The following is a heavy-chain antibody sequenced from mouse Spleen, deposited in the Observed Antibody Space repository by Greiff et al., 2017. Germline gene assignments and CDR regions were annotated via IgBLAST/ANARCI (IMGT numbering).Heavy chain of an antibody. D-gene: IGHD2-5*01. J-gene: IGHJ2*01. CDR1: GYTFTSYW. CDR3: ANSNLD. V-gene: IGHV1-69*01. Sequence: QVQLQQPGAELVMPGASVKLSCKASGYTFTSYWMHWVKQRPGQGLEWIGEIDPSDSYTNYNQKFKGKATLTVDKSSSTAYMQLSSLTSEDSAVYYCANSNLDWGQGTTLTVSS. CDR2: IDPSDSYT.